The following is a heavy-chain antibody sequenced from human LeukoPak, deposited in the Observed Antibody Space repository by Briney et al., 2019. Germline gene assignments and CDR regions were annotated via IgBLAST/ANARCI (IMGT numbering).Heavy chain of an antibody. CDR1: GGSISSYY. J-gene: IGHJ4*02. Sequence: SETLSLTCTVSGGSISSYYWSWIRQPPGKGLEWIGYIYYSGSTNYNPSLKSRVTISVDTSKNQFSMKLSSVTAADTAVYYCARVSVSVIAFDYWGQGTLVTVSS. D-gene: IGHD3-22*01. V-gene: IGHV4-59*12. CDR2: IYYSGST. CDR3: ARVSVSVIAFDY.